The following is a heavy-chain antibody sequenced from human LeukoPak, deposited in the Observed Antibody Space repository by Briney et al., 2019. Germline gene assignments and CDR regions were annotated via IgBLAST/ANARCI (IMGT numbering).Heavy chain of an antibody. CDR2: IYYSGST. D-gene: IGHD1-20*01. V-gene: IGHV4-28*06. CDR1: GYSISRSNW. J-gene: IGHJ3*02. Sequence: PSETLSLTCAVSGYSISRSNWCGWIRQPPGKGLEWIGYIYYSGSTNYNPSLKGRVTMSVDTSKNQFSLKLSSVTALDTAVYYCARTEITGTVDAFDIWGQGIMVTVSS. CDR3: ARTEITGTVDAFDI.